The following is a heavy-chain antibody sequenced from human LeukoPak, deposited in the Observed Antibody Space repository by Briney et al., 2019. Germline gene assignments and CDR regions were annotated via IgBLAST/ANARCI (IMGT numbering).Heavy chain of an antibody. CDR1: GYTLTELS. CDR2: FDPEDGET. D-gene: IGHD6-19*01. V-gene: IGHV1-24*01. Sequence: ASVKVSCKVSGYTLTELSMHWVRQAPGKGLEWMGGFDPEDGETIYAQKFQGRVTMTEDTSTDAAYMELSSLRSEDTAVYYCATDLRRGNYEWLVLRWGQGTLVTASS. J-gene: IGHJ4*02. CDR3: ATDLRRGNYEWLVLR.